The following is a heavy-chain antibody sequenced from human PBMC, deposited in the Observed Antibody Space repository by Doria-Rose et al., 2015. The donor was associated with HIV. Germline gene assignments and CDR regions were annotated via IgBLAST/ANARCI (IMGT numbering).Heavy chain of an antibody. CDR2: IFSDDER. V-gene: IGHV2-26*01. J-gene: IGHJ4*02. D-gene: IGHD6-13*01. Sequence: QVTLKESGPVLVKPTETLTLTCTVSGVSLSSPGMGVIWIRQPPGKALEWLANIFSDDERSYKTSLKSRLTISRGTSKSQVVLTMTDMDPVDTATYYCARIKSSRWYHKYYFDCWGQGTLVIVPA. CDR1: GVSLSSPGMG. CDR3: ARIKSSRWYHKYYFDC.